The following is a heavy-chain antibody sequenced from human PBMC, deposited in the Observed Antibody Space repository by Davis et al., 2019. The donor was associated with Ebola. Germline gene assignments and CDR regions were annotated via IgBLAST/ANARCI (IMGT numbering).Heavy chain of an antibody. CDR1: GFSLSTSGVG. V-gene: IGHV2-5*02. CDR3: AHRPRGYSYAYNHFDY. Sequence: SGPTLVKPTQTLTLTCTFSGFSLSTSGVGVGWIRQPPGKALEWLALIYWDDDKRYSPSLKSRLTITKDTSKNQVVLTMTNMDPVDTATYYCAHRPRGYSYAYNHFDYWGQGTLVTVSS. D-gene: IGHD5-18*01. J-gene: IGHJ4*02. CDR2: IYWDDDK.